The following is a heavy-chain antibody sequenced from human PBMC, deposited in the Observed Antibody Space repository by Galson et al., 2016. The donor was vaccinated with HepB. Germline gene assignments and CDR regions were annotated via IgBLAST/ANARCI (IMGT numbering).Heavy chain of an antibody. CDR2: IHYSGST. Sequence: SETLSLTCTVSGGSISSSSFYWGWIRQPPGKGLEWIGSIHYSGSTYYNPSLKSRVTIPLDTSKNQFSLKLSSVTAAATAIDYCARVPSRRYYYGSGSPRPGWFDPWGQGALVTVSS. CDR3: ARVPSRRYYYGSGSPRPGWFDP. V-gene: IGHV4-39*01. D-gene: IGHD3-10*01. J-gene: IGHJ5*02. CDR1: GGSISSSSFY.